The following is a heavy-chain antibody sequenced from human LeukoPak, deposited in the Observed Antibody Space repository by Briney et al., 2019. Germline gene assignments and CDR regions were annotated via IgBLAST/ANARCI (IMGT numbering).Heavy chain of an antibody. CDR2: ISYDGTEK. Sequence: GSYLRLSCAASGLSFSSYAMHWVRQAPGKGLEWVAVISYDGTEKYYGDSVKGRFTISRDNSKNTLYLQMNSLRAEDTALYYCARDGHGVPLDYWGQGTLVTVSP. CDR3: ARDGHGVPLDY. V-gene: IGHV3-30-3*01. J-gene: IGHJ4*02. D-gene: IGHD4-17*01. CDR1: GLSFSSYA.